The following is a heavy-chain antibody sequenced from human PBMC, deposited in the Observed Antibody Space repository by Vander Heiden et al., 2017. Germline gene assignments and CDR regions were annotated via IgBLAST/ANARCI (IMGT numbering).Heavy chain of an antibody. CDR1: GFTFRSYG. V-gene: IGHV3-33*01. J-gene: IGHJ3*01. CDR2: IWYDESKT. Sequence: QLVESGGGVVQPGTSLRLSCAASGFTFRSYGMHWVRQATGKGLEWVAVIWYDESKTYYEDSVKGRLTISRDNFKDTLYLEMNSRRAEDSAVYWCARGGSHTHTDGFSFWGQGTMVSVS. CDR3: ARGGSHTHTDGFSF. D-gene: IGHD1-26*01.